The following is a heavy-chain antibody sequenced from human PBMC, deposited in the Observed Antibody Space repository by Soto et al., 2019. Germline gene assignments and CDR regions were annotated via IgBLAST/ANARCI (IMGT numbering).Heavy chain of an antibody. CDR3: ARDMVAGTVIDAFDI. D-gene: IGHD6-19*01. V-gene: IGHV3-74*01. Sequence: EVQLVESGGALVHPGGSLRLSCAASGFTFSSYWMHWVRQAPGKGLVWVSRINSDGSSTGYADSVKGRLTISRDNVKHALYLQMNSLRAEDTAVYDCARDMVAGTVIDAFDIWGQGTMGTVSS. CDR1: GFTFSSYW. CDR2: INSDGSST. J-gene: IGHJ3*02.